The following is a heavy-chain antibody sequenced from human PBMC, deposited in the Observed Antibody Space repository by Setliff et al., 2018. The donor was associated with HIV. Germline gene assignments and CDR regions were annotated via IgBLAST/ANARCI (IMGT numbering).Heavy chain of an antibody. Sequence: ASVKVSCKTSGYSLAGYPLHWVRQAPGQGLEWMGWINPNSGDTNYAQKFQGRVTMTRDTSTYTAYMELTRLRSDDTAVYSCARGGDDSGPGTWTFDYWGQGALVTVSS. J-gene: IGHJ4*02. D-gene: IGHD3-10*01. V-gene: IGHV1-2*02. CDR2: INPNSGDT. CDR3: ARGGDDSGPGTWTFDY. CDR1: GYSLAGYP.